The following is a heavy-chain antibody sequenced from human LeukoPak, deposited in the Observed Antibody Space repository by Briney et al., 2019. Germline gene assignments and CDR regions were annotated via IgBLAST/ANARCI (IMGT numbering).Heavy chain of an antibody. D-gene: IGHD6-19*01. CDR1: GFTFSSSA. J-gene: IGHJ6*02. CDR3: ARGGGWDAYYYYGLDV. Sequence: PGGSLRLSCAASGFTFSSSAMNWVRQAPGKGLEWISSISSSSTYIYYADSVKGRFTISRDNAKNSLYLQMNSLRVEDTALYYCARGGGWDAYYYYGLDVWGQGTTVTVSS. CDR2: ISSSSTYI. V-gene: IGHV3-21*01.